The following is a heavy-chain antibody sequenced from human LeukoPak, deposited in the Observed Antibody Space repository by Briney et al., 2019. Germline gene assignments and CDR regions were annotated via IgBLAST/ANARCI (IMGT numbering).Heavy chain of an antibody. CDR2: ISSSSSYI. V-gene: IGHV3-21*01. D-gene: IGHD2-2*02. CDR3: AKDQIVVPAAIQLWSPPGDY. J-gene: IGHJ4*02. Sequence: PGGSLRLSCAASGFTFSSYSMNWVRQAPGKGLEWVSSISSSSSYIYYADSVKGRFTISRDNAKNSLYLQMNSLRAEDTAVYYCAKDQIVVPAAIQLWSPPGDYWGQGTLVTVSS. CDR1: GFTFSSYS.